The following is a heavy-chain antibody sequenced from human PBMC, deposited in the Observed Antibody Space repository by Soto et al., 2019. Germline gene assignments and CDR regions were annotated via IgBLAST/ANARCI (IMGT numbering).Heavy chain of an antibody. CDR1: GFTFTTYA. J-gene: IGHJ6*02. CDR2: ISSGSDYI. Sequence: EVQLMESGGGLVKPGVSLRLSCAASGFTFTTYAMNWVRQAPGKRLEWVSSISSGSDYIYYAASVTGRFTIPRDNPKKSLYLQMNPPRDEDTAVYFCAAAPEYYPGMDVWGQETTVTVSS. D-gene: IGHD6-25*01. CDR3: AAAPEYYPGMDV. V-gene: IGHV3-21*01.